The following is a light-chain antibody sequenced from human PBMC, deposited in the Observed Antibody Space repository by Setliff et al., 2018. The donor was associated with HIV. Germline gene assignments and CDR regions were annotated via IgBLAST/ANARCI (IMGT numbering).Light chain of an antibody. J-gene: IGLJ1*01. V-gene: IGLV2-14*01. CDR1: NSDIGGYDY. Sequence: QSALTQPASVSGSPGQSITISCTGTNSDIGGYDYVYWHQQQPGKAPKLMIYEVSGRPSGVSYRFSGSKSGTTASLTISGLQTEDEADYFCSSYTSSGTLFVFGTGTKVTVL. CDR3: SSYTSSGTLFV. CDR2: EVS.